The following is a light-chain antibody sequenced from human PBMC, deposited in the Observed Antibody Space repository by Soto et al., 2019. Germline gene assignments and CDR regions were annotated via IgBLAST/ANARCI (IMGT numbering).Light chain of an antibody. CDR3: QQFATSQPT. CDR1: QSLSSSY. Sequence: EIGLTQSPGTLSLSAGERATLSCRSRQSLSSSYLAWYQQKTGQEPRLLIYDASSRANGIPQRFSGSGSGTAFSLPISRLEPADFAVYYCQQFATSQPTFGRGTKVDIK. V-gene: IGKV3-20*01. CDR2: DAS. J-gene: IGKJ4*01.